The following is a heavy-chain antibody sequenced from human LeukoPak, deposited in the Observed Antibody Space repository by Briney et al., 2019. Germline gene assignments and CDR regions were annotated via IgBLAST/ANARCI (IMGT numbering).Heavy chain of an antibody. CDR3: ASIFVVVPAAILGWHY. CDR1: GYTFTSYD. J-gene: IGHJ4*02. D-gene: IGHD2-2*02. V-gene: IGHV1-8*01. Sequence: ASVKVSCKASGYTFTSYDINWVRQATGQGLEWMGWMNPNSGNTGYAQKFQGRVTMTRNTSISTAYMELSSLRSEDTAVYYCASIFVVVPAAILGWHYWGQGTLVTVSS. CDR2: MNPNSGNT.